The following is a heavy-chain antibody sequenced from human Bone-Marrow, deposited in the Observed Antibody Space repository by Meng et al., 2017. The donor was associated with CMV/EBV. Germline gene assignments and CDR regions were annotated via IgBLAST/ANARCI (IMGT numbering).Heavy chain of an antibody. D-gene: IGHD6-13*01. CDR1: GYTFTGYY. CDR3: ARDRQLFDY. CDR2: INPNSGGT. V-gene: IGHV1-2*02. J-gene: IGHJ4*02. Sequence: ASVKVSCKASGYTFTGYYMHWVRQAPGQGLEWMGWINPNSGGTSYAQKFQGRVTMTRDTSTSTVYMELSSLRSEDTAVYYCARDRQLFDYWGQGTLVTVSS.